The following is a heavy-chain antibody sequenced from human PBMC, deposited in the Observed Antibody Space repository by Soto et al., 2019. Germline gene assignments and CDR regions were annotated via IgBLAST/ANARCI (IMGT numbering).Heavy chain of an antibody. CDR3: AKDRKRDSSGWYRWGFDP. Sequence: EVQLLESGGDLEQPGGSLRLSCAASGFTFGTYAMNWVRQAPGKGLEWVSAISGSGDNTYYTESVKGRFTISRDNSKNTLYLQMSSLRAEDTAVYYCAKDRKRDSSGWYRWGFDPWGQGTLVTVSS. J-gene: IGHJ5*02. CDR1: GFTFGTYA. D-gene: IGHD6-19*01. CDR2: ISGSGDNT. V-gene: IGHV3-23*01.